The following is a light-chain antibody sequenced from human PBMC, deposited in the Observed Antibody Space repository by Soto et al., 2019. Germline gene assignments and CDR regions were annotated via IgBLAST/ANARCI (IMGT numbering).Light chain of an antibody. CDR1: SSDVGGYNY. V-gene: IGLV2-14*01. J-gene: IGLJ1*01. CDR2: EVS. CDR3: SSHTSAHTLV. Sequence: SVLTQPASVSGSPGQSITISCIGTSSDVGGYNYVSWYQQFPGRAPKLIIEEVSNRPSGVSNRFSGSKSGNTASLTISGLQAEDEADYHCSSHTSAHTLVFGTGTKVTVL.